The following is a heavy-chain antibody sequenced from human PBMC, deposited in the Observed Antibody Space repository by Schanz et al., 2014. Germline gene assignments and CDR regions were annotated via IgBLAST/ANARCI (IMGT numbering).Heavy chain of an antibody. J-gene: IGHJ5*02. CDR3: ARGPLGTGP. V-gene: IGHV1-69*02. CDR1: GVTFSSYT. Sequence: QVQLVQSEAEVKKPGSSVKVSCKASGVTFSSYTISWVRQAPGQGLEWMGRIIPILGIANYAQNFQGRVTFTADKSTSTAYMELSSLKSEDTAVYYCARGPLGTGPWGQGTLVTVSS. CDR2: IIPILGIA. D-gene: IGHD1-1*01.